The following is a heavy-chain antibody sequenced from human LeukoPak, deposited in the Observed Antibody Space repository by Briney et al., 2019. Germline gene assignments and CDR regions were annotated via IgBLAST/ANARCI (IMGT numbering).Heavy chain of an antibody. J-gene: IGHJ4*02. CDR3: ARTDSSGSPFDY. CDR1: GGTFSSYA. V-gene: IGHV1-69*06. Sequence: SVKVSCKASGGTFSSYAISWVRQAPGQGLEWMGGIIPIFGTANYAQKFQGRVTITADKSTSTAYMELSSLRFEDTAVYYCARTDSSGSPFDYWGQGTLVTVSS. D-gene: IGHD3-22*01. CDR2: IIPIFGTA.